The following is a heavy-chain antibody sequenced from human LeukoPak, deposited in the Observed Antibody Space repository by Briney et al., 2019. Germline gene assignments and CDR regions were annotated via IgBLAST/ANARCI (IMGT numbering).Heavy chain of an antibody. Sequence: GGSLRLSCAACGFTVSTYYMTWVRQAPGKGLEWVSVIYSGGSTYFADSVKGRFTISRDNSKNTLYLQMNSLRAEDTAAYYCARMGYDAFDIWGQGTMVTVSA. CDR2: IYSGGST. CDR1: GFTVSTYY. J-gene: IGHJ3*02. D-gene: IGHD3-16*01. CDR3: ARMGYDAFDI. V-gene: IGHV3-53*01.